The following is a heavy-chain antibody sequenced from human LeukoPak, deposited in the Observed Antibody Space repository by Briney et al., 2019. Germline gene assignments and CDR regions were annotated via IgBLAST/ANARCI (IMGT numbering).Heavy chain of an antibody. V-gene: IGHV4-34*01. Sequence: SETLSLTCAVSGGSFSGYYWSWIRQPPGKGPEWIGEISHSGSTNYSPSLKSRVTTSVDTSKNQFSLNLSSVTAADTAVYYCARALVRATMVWYFDLWGRGTLVTVSS. CDR3: ARALVRATMVWYFDL. CDR2: ISHSGST. D-gene: IGHD5-12*01. CDR1: GGSFSGYY. J-gene: IGHJ2*01.